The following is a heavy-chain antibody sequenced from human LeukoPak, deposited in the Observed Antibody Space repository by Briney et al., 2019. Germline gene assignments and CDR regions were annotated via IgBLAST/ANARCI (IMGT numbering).Heavy chain of an antibody. CDR3: AFLKSSSSYEDIFEI. D-gene: IGHD6-13*01. CDR2: IYHSGST. J-gene: IGHJ3*02. Sequence: SETLSLTCAVFGYSISSGHYWGWIRQPPGKGLEWIGSIYHSGSTYHNPSLKSRLTISVDTSKNQFSLKLSTVTAADTAVYYCAFLKSSSSYEDIFEIWGQGTMVTVSS. V-gene: IGHV4-38-2*01. CDR1: GYSISSGHY.